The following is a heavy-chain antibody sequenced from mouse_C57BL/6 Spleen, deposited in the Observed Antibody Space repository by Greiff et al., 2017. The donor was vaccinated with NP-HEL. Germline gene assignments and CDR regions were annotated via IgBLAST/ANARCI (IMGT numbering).Heavy chain of an antibody. CDR2: IFPGSGST. V-gene: IGHV1-75*01. CDR1: GYTFTDYY. Sequence: QVQLQQSGPELVKPGASVKISCKASGYTFTDYYINWVKQRPGQGLEWIGWIFPGSGSTYYNEKFKGKSTLTVDKSSSTAYMQLSSLTSEDSAVYYCARFGTGAMDYWGQGTSVTVSS. J-gene: IGHJ4*01. CDR3: ARFGTGAMDY. D-gene: IGHD4-1*01.